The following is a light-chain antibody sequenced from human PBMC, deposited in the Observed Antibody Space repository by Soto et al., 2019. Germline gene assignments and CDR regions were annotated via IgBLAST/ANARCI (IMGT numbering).Light chain of an antibody. CDR1: QSVGSY. CDR2: DAS. V-gene: IGKV3-11*01. CDR3: HQRSNWPRT. J-gene: IGKJ2*01. Sequence: EIVLTQSPATLSLSPGQRATLSCRASQSVGSYLAWYQQKPGQAPRLLIYDASNRATGIPDRFSGSGSGTGFTLTISSLEPEDFAVYYCHQRSNWPRTFGLGTKLEIK.